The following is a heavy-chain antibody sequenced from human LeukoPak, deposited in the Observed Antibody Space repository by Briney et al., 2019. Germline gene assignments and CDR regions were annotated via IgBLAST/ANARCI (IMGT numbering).Heavy chain of an antibody. CDR3: ARLGYYGSGSYAFDI. J-gene: IGHJ3*02. CDR1: GGSISSSSYY. Sequence: SETLSLTCTVSGGSISSSSYYWGWIRPPPGKGLEWIGSIYYSGCTYYNPSLKSRVTISVDTSKNQFSLKLSSVTAADTAVYYCARLGYYGSGSYAFDIWGQGTMVTVSS. V-gene: IGHV4-39*01. D-gene: IGHD3-10*01. CDR2: IYYSGCT.